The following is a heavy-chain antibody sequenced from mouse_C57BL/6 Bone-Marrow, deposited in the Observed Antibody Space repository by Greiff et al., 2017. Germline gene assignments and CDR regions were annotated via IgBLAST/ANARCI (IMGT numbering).Heavy chain of an antibody. CDR2: ISSGGSYT. CDR1: GFTFSSYG. CDR3: ARYDYSFDY. J-gene: IGHJ2*01. D-gene: IGHD2-4*01. Sequence: EVKLQESGGDLVKPGGSLKLSCAASGFTFSSYGMSWVRQTPDKRLEWVATISSGGSYTYYPDSVKGRFTISRDNAKNTLYLQMSSLKSEDTAMYYCARYDYSFDYWGQGTTLTVSS. V-gene: IGHV5-6*01.